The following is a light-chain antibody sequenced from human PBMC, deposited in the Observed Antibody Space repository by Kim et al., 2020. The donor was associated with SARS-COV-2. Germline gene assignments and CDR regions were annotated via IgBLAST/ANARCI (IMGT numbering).Light chain of an antibody. J-gene: IGLJ2*01. V-gene: IGLV3-21*04. CDR2: YDS. Sequence: SYELTQPPSVSVAPGKTARITCGGNNIGSKSVHWYQQKPGQAPVLVIYYDSDRPSGIPERFSCSNSGNTATLTISRVEAEDEADYYCQVWDSSSDHHVVFGGGTKVTVL. CDR3: QVWDSSSDHHVV. CDR1: NIGSKS.